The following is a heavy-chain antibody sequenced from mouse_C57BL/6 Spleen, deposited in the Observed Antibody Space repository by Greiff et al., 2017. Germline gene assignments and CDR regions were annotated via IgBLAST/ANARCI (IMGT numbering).Heavy chain of an antibody. V-gene: IGHV1-5*01. CDR1: GYTFTSYW. CDR3: TRKYYGSSDWYFDV. J-gene: IGHJ1*03. D-gene: IGHD1-1*01. Sequence: VQLQQSGTVLARPGASVKMSCKTSGYTFTSYWMHWVKQRPGQGLAWIGAIYPGNSDPSYNQKFKGKAKLTAVTSASTAYMELSSLQNEDSAVYYCTRKYYGSSDWYFDVWGTGTTVTVSS. CDR2: IYPGNSDP.